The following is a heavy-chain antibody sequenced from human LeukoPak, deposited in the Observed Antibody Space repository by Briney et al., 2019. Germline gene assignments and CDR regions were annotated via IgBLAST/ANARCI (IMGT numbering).Heavy chain of an antibody. D-gene: IGHD3-10*01. CDR3: ARGYYYGSGDFFDY. Sequence: GGSLRLSCAASGFTFSSYGMHWVRQAPGKGLEWVAVISYDGSNKYYADSVKGRFTISRDNSKSTLYLQMNSLRAEDTAVYYCARGYYYGSGDFFDYWGQGTLVTVSS. V-gene: IGHV3-30*03. J-gene: IGHJ4*02. CDR2: ISYDGSNK. CDR1: GFTFSSYG.